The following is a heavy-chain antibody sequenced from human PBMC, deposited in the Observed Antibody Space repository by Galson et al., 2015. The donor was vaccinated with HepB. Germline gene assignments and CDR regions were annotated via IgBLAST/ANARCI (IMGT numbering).Heavy chain of an antibody. J-gene: IGHJ6*02. CDR2: ITSSSTI. Sequence: SLRLSCAASGFTFSGYSMNWVRQAPGKGLEWVSYITSSSTIYYADSVKGRFTISRDNAKNSLYLQMNSLRDEDTAVYYCARDEGYYYGMDVWGQGTTVTVSS. CDR3: ARDEGYYYGMDV. CDR1: GFTFSGYS. V-gene: IGHV3-48*02.